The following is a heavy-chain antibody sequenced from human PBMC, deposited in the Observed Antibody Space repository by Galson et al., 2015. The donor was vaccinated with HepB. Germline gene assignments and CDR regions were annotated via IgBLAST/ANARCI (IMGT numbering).Heavy chain of an antibody. CDR3: ARGGARGYSYGYGVWSYFDY. Sequence: SLRLSCAASGFTFSSYSMNWVRQAPGKGLEWVAVISYDGSNKYYADSVKGRFTISRDNSKNTLYLQMNSLRAEDTAVYYCARGGARGYSYGYGVWSYFDYWGQGTLVTVSS. D-gene: IGHD5-18*01. V-gene: IGHV3-30*03. CDR2: ISYDGSNK. J-gene: IGHJ4*02. CDR1: GFTFSSYS.